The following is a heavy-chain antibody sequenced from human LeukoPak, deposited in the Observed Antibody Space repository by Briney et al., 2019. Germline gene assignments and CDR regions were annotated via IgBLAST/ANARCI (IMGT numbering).Heavy chain of an antibody. CDR2: INHSGST. J-gene: IGHJ4*02. CDR1: GGSFSGYY. V-gene: IGHV4-34*01. D-gene: IGHD3-10*01. CDR3: ARGVGYYYGSGSYNY. Sequence: PSETLSLTCAVYGGSFSGYYWSWIRQPPGKGLEWIGEINHSGSTNYNPSLKSRVTISVDTSKNQFSLKLSSVTAADTAVYYCARGVGYYYGSGSYNYWGQGTLVTVSS.